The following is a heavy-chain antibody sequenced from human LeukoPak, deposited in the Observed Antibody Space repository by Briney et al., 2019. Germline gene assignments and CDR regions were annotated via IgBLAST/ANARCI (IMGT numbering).Heavy chain of an antibody. J-gene: IGHJ5*02. CDR1: GFTFSSYW. D-gene: IGHD3-3*01. CDR2: IKQDGSEK. Sequence: GGSLRLSCAASGFTFSSYWMSWVRQAPGKGLEWVANIKQDGSEKYYVDSVKGRFTISRDNAKNSLYLQMNSLRAEDTAVYYCARDPRSWSGMKGEDWFDPWGQGTQVIVSP. CDR3: ARDPRSWSGMKGEDWFDP. V-gene: IGHV3-7*01.